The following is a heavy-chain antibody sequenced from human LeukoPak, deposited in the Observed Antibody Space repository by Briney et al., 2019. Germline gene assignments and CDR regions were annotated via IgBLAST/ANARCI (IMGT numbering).Heavy chain of an antibody. J-gene: IGHJ6*03. CDR1: GGSISSYY. Sequence: SETLSLTCTVSGGSISSYYWSWIRQPPGKGLEWIGYISYSGSTNYNPSLKSRVTISVDTSKNHFSLKLSSVTAADTAVYYCARVIANSSGYRYYYNYYYMDVWGKGTTVTVSS. CDR2: ISYSGST. CDR3: ARVIANSSGYRYYYNYYYMDV. D-gene: IGHD3-22*01. V-gene: IGHV4-59*01.